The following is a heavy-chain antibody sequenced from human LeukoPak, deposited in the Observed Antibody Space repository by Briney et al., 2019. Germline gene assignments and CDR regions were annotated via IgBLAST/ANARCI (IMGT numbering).Heavy chain of an antibody. Sequence: PGGSLRLSCAASGFTFSSYAMHWVRQAPGKGLEWVAVISYDGSNKYYADSVKGRFTISRDNSKNALYLQMNSLRAEDMAVYYCARGDLAYCGGDCYSGVVYFDDWGQGTLVTVSS. CDR1: GFTFSSYA. CDR2: ISYDGSNK. V-gene: IGHV3-30-3*01. J-gene: IGHJ4*02. D-gene: IGHD2-21*02. CDR3: ARGDLAYCGGDCYSGVVYFDD.